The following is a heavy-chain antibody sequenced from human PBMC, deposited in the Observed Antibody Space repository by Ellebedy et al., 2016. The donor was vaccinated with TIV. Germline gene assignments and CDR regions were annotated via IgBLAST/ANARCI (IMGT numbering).Heavy chain of an antibody. Sequence: AASVKVSCKASGYSFTRYYMYWVRQAPGQGLEWMGMINPSSGSTTYAQKFQGRVTMTRDTSTTTVYMHLSSLRSEDTAVYYCARDGAGRWDYWGPGTLVTVSS. CDR1: GYSFTRYY. J-gene: IGHJ4*02. V-gene: IGHV1-46*01. D-gene: IGHD4-23*01. CDR3: ARDGAGRWDY. CDR2: INPSSGST.